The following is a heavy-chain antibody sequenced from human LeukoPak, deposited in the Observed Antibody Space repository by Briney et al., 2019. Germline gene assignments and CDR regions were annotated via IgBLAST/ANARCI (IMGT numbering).Heavy chain of an antibody. Sequence: TGGSLTLSCAASGFTFCDYYMSWMPQAPGQALEWVTYISHSSGFTNYADSVKGRFAISRDNAKNSLYLQMDSLRAEDTAIYYCAKLFKAYSSSWIDYWGQGNLVTVSS. V-gene: IGHV3-11*03. CDR1: GFTFCDYY. D-gene: IGHD6-13*01. CDR2: ISHSSGFT. J-gene: IGHJ4*02. CDR3: AKLFKAYSSSWIDY.